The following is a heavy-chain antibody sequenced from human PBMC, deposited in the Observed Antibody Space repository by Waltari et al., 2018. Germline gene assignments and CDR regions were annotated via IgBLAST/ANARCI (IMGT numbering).Heavy chain of an antibody. CDR1: GFTFGTYS. CDR3: ARDRSCSSTSCYAGFDH. D-gene: IGHD2-2*01. V-gene: IGHV3-48*02. CDR2: ISRSSTI. Sequence: EVQLVQSGGGLVQPGGSLRLSCAASGFTFGTYSMNWVRQAPGKGLEWVSYISRSSTIYYADSVKGRFTISRDNAKTSLYLQMDSLRDEDTAVYYCARDRSCSSTSCYAGFDHWGQGTLVTVSS. J-gene: IGHJ4*02.